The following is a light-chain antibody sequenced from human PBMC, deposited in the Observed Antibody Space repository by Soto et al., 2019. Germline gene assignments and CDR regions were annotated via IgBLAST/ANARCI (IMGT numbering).Light chain of an antibody. CDR3: QQYNNWPRT. J-gene: IGKJ1*01. Sequence: DIVMTQSPVTLSVSPGERATLSCRASQSVSSDLAWYHQKPGQAPRLLIYGASTRATGIPARFSGSGSGTEFTLTINSLQSEDFAVYYCQQYNNWPRTFGQGTKVDIK. CDR1: QSVSSD. V-gene: IGKV3-15*01. CDR2: GAS.